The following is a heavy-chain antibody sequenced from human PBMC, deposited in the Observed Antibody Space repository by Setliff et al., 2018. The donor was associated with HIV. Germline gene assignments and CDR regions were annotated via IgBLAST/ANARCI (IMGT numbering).Heavy chain of an antibody. D-gene: IGHD2-2*01. V-gene: IGHV4-61*09. CDR2: IHTSGRT. Sequence: SETLSLTCAVSGISINSGTYYTYYWTWIRQPAGKGLEWIGHIHTSGRTTYNPSLRSRVNISVDMSKDQFSLNLTSMTAADTAVYYCAREGVPAAVMWFDPWGQGTLVTVSS. J-gene: IGHJ5*02. CDR3: AREGVPAAVMWFDP. CDR1: GISINSGTYYTYY.